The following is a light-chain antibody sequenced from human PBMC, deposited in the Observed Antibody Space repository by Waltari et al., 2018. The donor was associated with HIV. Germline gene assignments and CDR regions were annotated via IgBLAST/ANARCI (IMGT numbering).Light chain of an antibody. J-gene: IGKJ1*01. CDR1: QTISTY. CDR3: QQSYKAPRT. Sequence: DIKMTQSPSSLSASVGDSVTITCRASQTISTYLNWYQQKPGKAPNLLIYAAFNLQSGVTSRFSGSGSGTDFTLTISSLQPEDFASYYCQQSYKAPRTFGQGTKVEIK. CDR2: AAF. V-gene: IGKV1-39*01.